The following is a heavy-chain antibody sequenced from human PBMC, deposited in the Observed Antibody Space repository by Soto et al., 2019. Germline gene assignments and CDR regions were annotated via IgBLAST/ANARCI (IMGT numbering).Heavy chain of an antibody. D-gene: IGHD1-1*01. J-gene: IGHJ3*02. CDR2: IYYSGST. Sequence: TGALSLTCTVSGGSISSYYWSWIRQPPGKGLEWIGYIYYSGSTNYNPSLKSRVTISVDTSKNQFSLKLSSVTAADTAVYYCARDASTGDAFDIWGQGTMVTVSS. CDR1: GGSISSYY. V-gene: IGHV4-59*01. CDR3: ARDASTGDAFDI.